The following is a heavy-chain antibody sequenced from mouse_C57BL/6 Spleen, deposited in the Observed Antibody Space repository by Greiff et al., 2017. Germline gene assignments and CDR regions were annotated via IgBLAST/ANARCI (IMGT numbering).Heavy chain of an antibody. J-gene: IGHJ2*01. CDR1: GYSFTDYN. V-gene: IGHV1-39*01. CDR3: AGVKDSSGPRYYFDY. D-gene: IGHD3-2*02. CDR2: INPNYGTT. Sequence: EVKLMESGPELAKPGASVKISCKASGYSFTDYNMNWVKQSNGKSLEWIGVINPNYGTTSYNQKFKGKATLTVDQSSSTAYMQLNSLTSEDSAVYYCAGVKDSSGPRYYFDYWGQGTTLTVSS.